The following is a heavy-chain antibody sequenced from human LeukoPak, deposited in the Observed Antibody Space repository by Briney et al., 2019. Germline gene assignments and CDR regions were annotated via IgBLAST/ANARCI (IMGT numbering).Heavy chain of an antibody. CDR1: GFSIRTPYY. Sequence: SETLSLTCAVSGFSIRTPYYWGWIRQPPGKGLEWIGSVHHSGYTHYNPSLKSRVTTSLDTSNNQFSLKLKLNSVTAADTAVYYCARGGSGNYWDFDYWGQGTLVTVSS. J-gene: IGHJ4*02. CDR2: VHHSGYT. V-gene: IGHV4-38-2*01. D-gene: IGHD3-10*01. CDR3: ARGGSGNYWDFDY.